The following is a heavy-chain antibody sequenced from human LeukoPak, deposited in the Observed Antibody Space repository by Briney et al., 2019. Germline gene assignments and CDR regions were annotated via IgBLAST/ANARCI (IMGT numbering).Heavy chain of an antibody. CDR1: GNNFINAW. Sequence: GGSLRLSCEVSGNNFINAWLDWVRRTPGKGLEWLGRLKGKATGETADYATSVKGRFTISRDDSKATFYLQMKSLKTEDTGLYYCTLKPRWWASGQGTLVSVSA. D-gene: IGHD2-15*01. CDR2: LKGKATGETA. J-gene: IGHJ5*02. CDR3: TLKPRWWA. V-gene: IGHV3-15*01.